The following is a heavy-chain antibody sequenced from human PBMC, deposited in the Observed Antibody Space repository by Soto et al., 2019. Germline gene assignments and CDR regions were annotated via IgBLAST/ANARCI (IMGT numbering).Heavy chain of an antibody. D-gene: IGHD2-2*01. CDR3: ARTTDCSSTSCSLLCAFDI. CDR1: GGSISSSSYY. J-gene: IGHJ3*02. CDR2: IYYSGST. V-gene: IGHV4-39*01. Sequence: SETLSLTCTVSGGSISSSSYYWVLIRQPPGKGLEWIGSIYYSGSTYYNPSLKSRVTISVDTSKNQFSLKLSSVTAADTAVYYCARTTDCSSTSCSLLCAFDIWGQGTMFTVSS.